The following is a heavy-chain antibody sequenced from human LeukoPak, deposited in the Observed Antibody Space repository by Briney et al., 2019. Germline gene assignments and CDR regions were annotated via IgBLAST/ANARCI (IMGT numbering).Heavy chain of an antibody. V-gene: IGHV3-21*01. J-gene: IGHJ3*02. CDR3: AREGGGNDAFDI. CDR2: ISSSSSYI. CDR1: GFTFSSYS. Sequence: PGGSLRLSCAASGFTFSSYSMNWVRQAPGKGLEWVSSISSSSSYIYYADSVKGRFTISRDNAKNSLYLQMNSLRAEDTAVYYCAREGGGNDAFDIWGQGTMVTVSS. D-gene: IGHD1-26*01.